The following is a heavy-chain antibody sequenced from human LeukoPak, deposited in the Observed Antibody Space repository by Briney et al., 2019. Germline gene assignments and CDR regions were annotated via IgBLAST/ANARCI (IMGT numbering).Heavy chain of an antibody. D-gene: IGHD5-24*01. V-gene: IGHV4-31*03. Sequence: KASQTLSLTCTVSGGSITSGDHHWSWIRQYPGKGLEWIGYIYHSGSTYHNPPLKSRLTISVDTSKNQFSLKLTSLTAADTAVYFCAREARGMTTNAHDAFDIWGQGTMVTVSS. CDR3: AREARGMTTNAHDAFDI. J-gene: IGHJ3*02. CDR2: IYHSGST. CDR1: GGSITSGDHH.